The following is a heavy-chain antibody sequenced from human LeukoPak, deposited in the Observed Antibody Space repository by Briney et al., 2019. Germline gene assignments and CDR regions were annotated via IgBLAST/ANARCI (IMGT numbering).Heavy chain of an antibody. Sequence: SETLSLTCAVSGYSISSAYYWGWIRQPPGKGLEWIASIYHSGSTYYNPSLKSRVTISVDTSKNQFSLKLSSVTAADTAVYYCARAYYYDSSGYYTNWFDPWGQGTLVTVSS. CDR2: IYHSGST. J-gene: IGHJ5*02. CDR3: ARAYYYDSSGYYTNWFDP. D-gene: IGHD3-22*01. V-gene: IGHV4-38-2*01. CDR1: GYSISSAYY.